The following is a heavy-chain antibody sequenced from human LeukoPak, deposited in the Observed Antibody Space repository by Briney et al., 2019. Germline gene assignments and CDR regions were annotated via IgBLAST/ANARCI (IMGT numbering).Heavy chain of an antibody. CDR1: GFTFSNSW. J-gene: IGHJ4*02. CDR2: IYSGGST. CDR3: AKDSPIAAAHPDY. V-gene: IGHV3-23*03. D-gene: IGHD6-13*01. Sequence: GGSLRLSCAGSGFTFSNSWMGWVRQAPGKGLEWVSVIYSGGSTYYADSVKGRFTISRDNSKNTLYLQMNSLRAEDTAVYYCAKDSPIAAAHPDYWGQGTLVTVSS.